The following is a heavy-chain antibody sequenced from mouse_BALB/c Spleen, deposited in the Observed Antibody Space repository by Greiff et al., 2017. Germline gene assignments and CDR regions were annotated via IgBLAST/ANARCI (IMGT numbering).Heavy chain of an antibody. J-gene: IGHJ2*01. CDR2: ISDGGSYT. CDR3: ARGGDGYFDY. V-gene: IGHV5-4*02. CDR1: GFTFSDYY. Sequence: EVKLVESGGGLVKPGGSLKLSCAASGFTFSDYYMYWVRQTPEKRLEWVATISDGGSYTYYPDSVKGRFTISRDNAKNNLYLQMSSLKSEDTALYYCARGGDGYFDYWGQGTTLTVSS. D-gene: IGHD1-1*01.